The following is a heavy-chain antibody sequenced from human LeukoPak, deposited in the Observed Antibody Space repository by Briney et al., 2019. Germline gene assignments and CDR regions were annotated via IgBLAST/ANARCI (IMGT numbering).Heavy chain of an antibody. J-gene: IGHJ4*02. Sequence: PGRSLRLSCAASGFTFNSYAMHWVRQAPGKGLEWVAVISYDGSNKYYADSVKGRFTISRDNSKNTLYLQMNGLRAEDTAVYYCASVATTTTTFDYWGQGTLVTVSS. CDR1: GFTFNSYA. D-gene: IGHD4-17*01. CDR3: ASVATTTTTFDY. V-gene: IGHV3-30*04. CDR2: ISYDGSNK.